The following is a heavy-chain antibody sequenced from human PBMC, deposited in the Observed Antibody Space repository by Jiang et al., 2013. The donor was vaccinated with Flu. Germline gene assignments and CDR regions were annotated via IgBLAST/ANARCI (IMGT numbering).Heavy chain of an antibody. CDR1: GYTFTSYA. J-gene: IGHJ4*02. CDR2: INAGNGNT. D-gene: IGHD3-22*01. V-gene: IGHV1-3*01. Sequence: SGAEVKKPGASVKVSCKASGYTFTSYAMHWVRQAPGQRLEWMGWINAGNGNTKYSQKFQGRVTITRDTSASTAYMELSSLRSEDTAVYYCARGRYYYDSSGYVDYWGQGTLVTVSS. CDR3: ARGRYYYDSSGYVDY.